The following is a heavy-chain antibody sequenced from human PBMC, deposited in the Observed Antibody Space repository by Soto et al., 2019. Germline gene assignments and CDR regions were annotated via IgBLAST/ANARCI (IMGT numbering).Heavy chain of an antibody. V-gene: IGHV3-23*01. CDR1: GFSFSSFA. D-gene: IGHD3-3*01. CDR3: AKGLELDV. CDR2: IGDSGAST. Sequence: EVLLLESGGGLVQPGGSLRLSCEASGFSFSSFAMNWVRQAPGKGLEWVSAIGDSGASTYYAASVKGRFTISGDNSRNTLYLQLNRRRAEDTAVYYGAKGLELDVWGNGTTVTVSS. J-gene: IGHJ6*04.